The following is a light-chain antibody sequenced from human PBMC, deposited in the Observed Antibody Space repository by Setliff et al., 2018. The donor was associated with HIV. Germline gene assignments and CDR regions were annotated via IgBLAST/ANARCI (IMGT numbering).Light chain of an antibody. CDR2: EVS. CDR1: SSDVGGYNY. Sequence: QSALTPPASVSGSPGQSITISCTGTSSDVGGYNYVSWYQQHPGKAPKLMIYEVSNRPSGVSNRFSGSKSGNTASLTISGLQAEDEADYYCSSYTTDSGVFGTGTKVTVL. CDR3: SSYTTDSGV. V-gene: IGLV2-14*01. J-gene: IGLJ1*01.